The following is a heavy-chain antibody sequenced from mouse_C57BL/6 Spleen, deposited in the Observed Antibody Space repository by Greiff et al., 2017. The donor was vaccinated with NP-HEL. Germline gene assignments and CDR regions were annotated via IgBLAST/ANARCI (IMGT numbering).Heavy chain of an antibody. D-gene: IGHD4-1*01. J-gene: IGHJ4*01. CDR1: GFTFSDYG. V-gene: IGHV5-17*01. CDR3: ARLTGTTMDY. CDR2: ISSGSSTI. Sequence: EVKVVESGGGLVKPGGSLKLSCAASGFTFSDYGMHWVRQAPEKGLEWVAYISSGSSTIYYADTLKGRFTISRDNAKNTLFLQMTSLRSEDTAMYYCARLTGTTMDYWGQGTSVTVSS.